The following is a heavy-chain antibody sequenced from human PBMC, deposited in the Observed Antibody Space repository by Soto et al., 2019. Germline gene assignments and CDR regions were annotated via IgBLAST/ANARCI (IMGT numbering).Heavy chain of an antibody. J-gene: IGHJ3*02. V-gene: IGHV1-69*13. D-gene: IGHD3-22*01. CDR3: ARAYYDSRTRGAFDI. Sequence: GASVKVSCKASGGTFSSYAISWVRQAPGQGLEWMGGIIPIFGTANYAQKFQGRVTITADESTSTAYMELSSLRSEDTAVYYCARAYYDSRTRGAFDIWGQGTMVTVSS. CDR1: GGTFSSYA. CDR2: IIPIFGTA.